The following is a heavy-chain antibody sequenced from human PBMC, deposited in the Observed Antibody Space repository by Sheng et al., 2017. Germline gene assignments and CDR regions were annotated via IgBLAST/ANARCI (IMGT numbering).Heavy chain of an antibody. D-gene: IGHD4-4*01. Sequence: DVRLVESGGGLIQPGGSLTLSCAASGFTVTSHYMSWVRQAPGKGLEWVSSIYSGGNTYYADSVRGRFTVSRDISKTTLYLQMNNLRVDDTAVYYCTRGSTTVGSPFDFWGQGTLVAVSS. J-gene: IGHJ4*02. V-gene: IGHV3-53*01. CDR2: IYSGGNT. CDR1: GFTVTSHY. CDR3: TRGSTTVGSPFDF.